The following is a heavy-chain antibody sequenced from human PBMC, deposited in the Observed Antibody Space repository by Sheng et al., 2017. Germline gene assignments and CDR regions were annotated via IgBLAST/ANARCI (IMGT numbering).Heavy chain of an antibody. CDR2: INQDGGAQ. D-gene: IGHD6-13*01. CDR3: ARDAGVAAAGTVGHFDL. V-gene: IGHV3-7*01. CDR1: GFSFSGFW. Sequence: EVQLVESEGGLVQPGGSLRLSCTASGFSFSGFWMAWVRQVPGKGLEWVANINQDGGAQYYVDSVKRRFTISRDNAKNSLYLQMNSLRAEDTAVYYCARDAGVAAAGTVGHFDLWGQAPWSLCRQ. J-gene: IGHJ2*01.